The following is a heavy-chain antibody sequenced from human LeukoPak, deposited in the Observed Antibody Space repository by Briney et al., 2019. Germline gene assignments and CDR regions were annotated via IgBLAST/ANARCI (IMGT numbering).Heavy chain of an antibody. D-gene: IGHD3-10*02. Sequence: ASVKVSGKASGYTFTQYAMHWVRQAPGQRLEWMGWINAGSGNTRYSQKFQGRVTITRDTSASTVYMELSSLRSEDTAVYYCARLSGDWGQGTLVTVSS. CDR3: ARLSGD. V-gene: IGHV1-3*01. CDR1: GYTFTQYA. J-gene: IGHJ4*02. CDR2: INAGSGNT.